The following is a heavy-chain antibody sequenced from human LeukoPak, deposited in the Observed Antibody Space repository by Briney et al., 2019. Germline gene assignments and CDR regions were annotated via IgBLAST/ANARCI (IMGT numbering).Heavy chain of an antibody. J-gene: IGHJ6*02. CDR1: GFTFSDYY. V-gene: IGHV3-11*01. D-gene: IGHD2-2*01. CDR2: ISSSGSTI. Sequence: PGGSLRLSCAASGFTFSDYYMSWIRQAPGKGPEWVSYISSSGSTIYYADSVKGRFTISRDNAKNSLYLQMNSLRAEDTAVYYCARDSRIVVVPAAPYYYYYGMDVWGQGTTVTVSS. CDR3: ARDSRIVVVPAAPYYYYYGMDV.